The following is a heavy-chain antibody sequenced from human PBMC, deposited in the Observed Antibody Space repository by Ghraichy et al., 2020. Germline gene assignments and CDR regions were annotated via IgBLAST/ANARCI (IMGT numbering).Heavy chain of an antibody. CDR2: IYSGGST. CDR3: ARDRVAAAGGFDY. V-gene: IGHV3-53*01. CDR1: GFTISSNY. J-gene: IGHJ4*02. Sequence: GESLNISCAASGFTISSNYMSWVRQAPGKGLEWVSVIYSGGSTYYADSVKGRFTISRDNSKNTLYLQMNSLRAEDTAVYYCARDRVAAAGGFDYWGQGTLVTVSS. D-gene: IGHD6-13*01.